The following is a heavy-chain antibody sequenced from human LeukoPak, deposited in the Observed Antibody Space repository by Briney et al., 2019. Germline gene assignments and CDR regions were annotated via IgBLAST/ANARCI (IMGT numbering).Heavy chain of an antibody. CDR3: ARGDSGGYYYGGGAFDI. Sequence: GGSLRLSCAASGFTFSSYEMNWVRQAPGKGLEWVSAISGSGGSTYYADSVKGRFTISRDNSKNTLYLQMNSLRAEDTAVYYCARGDSGGYYYGGGAFDIWGQGTMVTVSS. CDR1: GFTFSSYE. CDR2: ISGSGGST. V-gene: IGHV3-23*01. J-gene: IGHJ3*02. D-gene: IGHD3-22*01.